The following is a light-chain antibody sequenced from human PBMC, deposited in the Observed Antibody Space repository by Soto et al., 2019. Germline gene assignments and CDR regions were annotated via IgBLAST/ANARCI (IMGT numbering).Light chain of an antibody. V-gene: IGKV3-20*01. CDR1: QSVSSK. Sequence: IVMTQSPATLSVSPWERATLSCRASQSVSSKLAWYQQKPGQAPRLLIYGASNRATGIPDRFSGSGSGTDFTLTISRLEPEDFAVYYCQQYGSSGTFGQGTKVDIK. CDR2: GAS. J-gene: IGKJ1*01. CDR3: QQYGSSGT.